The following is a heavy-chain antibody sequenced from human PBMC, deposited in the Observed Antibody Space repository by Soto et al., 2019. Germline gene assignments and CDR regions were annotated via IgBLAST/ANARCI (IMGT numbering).Heavy chain of an antibody. Sequence: QVQLQQWGAGLLKPSETLSLTCAVYGGSFSGYYWSWIRQPPGKGLEWIGEINHSGSTNYNPSLKSRVTISVDTSKNQFSLELSSVTAADTAVYYCARWGPYYDILTGYYSRIRFDYWGQGTLVTVSS. CDR2: INHSGST. D-gene: IGHD3-9*01. CDR3: ARWGPYYDILTGYYSRIRFDY. CDR1: GGSFSGYY. V-gene: IGHV4-34*01. J-gene: IGHJ4*02.